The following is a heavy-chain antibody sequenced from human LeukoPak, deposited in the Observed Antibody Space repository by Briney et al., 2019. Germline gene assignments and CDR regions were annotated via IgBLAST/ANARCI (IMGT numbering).Heavy chain of an antibody. CDR1: GFTFSSYA. V-gene: IGHV3-23*01. Sequence: GGSLRLSSAASGFTFSSYAMSWVRQAPGKGLEWVSAISGSGGSTYYADSVKGRFTISRDNSKNTLYLQMNSLRAEDTAVYYCAKDIRRYSSGDYWGQGTLVTVSS. J-gene: IGHJ4*02. CDR3: AKDIRRYSSGDY. CDR2: ISGSGGST. D-gene: IGHD6-25*01.